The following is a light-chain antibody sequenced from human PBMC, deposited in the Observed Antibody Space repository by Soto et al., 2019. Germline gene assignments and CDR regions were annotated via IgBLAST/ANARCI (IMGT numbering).Light chain of an antibody. CDR2: GAS. CDR3: QQYNNWPRT. CDR1: QSVSSN. Sequence: EIVMTQSPATLSVSPGERATHSCRASQSVSSNLAWYQQKPGQAPRLLIYGASTRATGIPARFSGSGSGTEFTLTISNLQSEDFAVYYCQQYNNWPRTFGQGTKLEIE. V-gene: IGKV3-15*01. J-gene: IGKJ2*01.